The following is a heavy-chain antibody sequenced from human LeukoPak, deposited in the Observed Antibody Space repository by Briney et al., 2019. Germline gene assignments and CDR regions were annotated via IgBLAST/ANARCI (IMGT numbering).Heavy chain of an antibody. V-gene: IGHV4-59*11. CDR3: ARDGGNGYYFDY. CDR1: GASISSHY. D-gene: IGHD4-23*01. CDR2: IYYSGST. Sequence: PSETLSLTCTVSGASISSHYWSWIRQPPGKGLEWIGYIYYSGSTNNNPSLKSRVTISVDTSKNQFSLRLTSVTAADTAVYYCARDGGNGYYFDYWGQGILVTVSS. J-gene: IGHJ4*02.